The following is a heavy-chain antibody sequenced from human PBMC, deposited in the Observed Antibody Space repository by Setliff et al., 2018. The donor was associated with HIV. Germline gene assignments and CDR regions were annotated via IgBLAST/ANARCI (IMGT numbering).Heavy chain of an antibody. V-gene: IGHV4-38-2*01. Sequence: SETLSLTCAVYGGSFSGYYWGWSRQPPGKGLEWVASIYFSGTPYYNPSLKNRVSISVDTSKNQFSRKLSSVTAADTAVYYCARHDSGGYYSLDYWGQGTLVTVSS. CDR2: IYFSGTP. CDR1: GGSFSGYY. D-gene: IGHD3-22*01. J-gene: IGHJ4*02. CDR3: ARHDSGGYYSLDY.